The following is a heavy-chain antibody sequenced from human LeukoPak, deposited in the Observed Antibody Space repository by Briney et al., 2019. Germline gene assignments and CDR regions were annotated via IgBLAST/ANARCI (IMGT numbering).Heavy chain of an antibody. CDR2: IYSGGST. CDR1: GFSVSHNY. CDR3: ARSYVDTAMTNSYFDY. V-gene: IGHV3-53*01. J-gene: IGHJ4*02. Sequence: PGGSLRLSCTASGFSVSHNYMSWVRQAPGKGLEWVSVIYSGGSTYYADSVKGRFTISRDNSKNTLYLQMNSLRAEDTAVYYCARSYVDTAMTNSYFDYWGQGTLVTVSS. D-gene: IGHD5-18*01.